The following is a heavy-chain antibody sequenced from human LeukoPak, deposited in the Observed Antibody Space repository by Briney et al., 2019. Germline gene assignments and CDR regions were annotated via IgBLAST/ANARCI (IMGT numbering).Heavy chain of an antibody. CDR3: ARDGDFWSGYYGNDAFDI. CDR1: GFTFSSYW. CDR2: IKQAGSEK. Sequence: GGSLRLSCAASGFTFSSYWMSWVRQAPGKGLEWVANIKQAGSEKYYVDSVKGRFTISRDNAKNSLYLQMNSLRAEDTAVYYCARDGDFWSGYYGNDAFDIWGQGTMVTVSS. D-gene: IGHD3-3*01. J-gene: IGHJ3*02. V-gene: IGHV3-7*01.